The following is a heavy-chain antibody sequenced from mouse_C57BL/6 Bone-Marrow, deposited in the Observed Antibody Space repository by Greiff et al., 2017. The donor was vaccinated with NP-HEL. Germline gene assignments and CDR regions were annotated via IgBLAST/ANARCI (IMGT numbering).Heavy chain of an antibody. V-gene: IGHV1-81*01. CDR1: GYTFTSYG. CDR2: IYPRSGNT. CDR3: AIWLGGYYFDY. Sequence: VQLQQSGAELARPGASVKLSCKASGYTFTSYGISWVKQRTGQGLEWIGEIYPRSGNTYYNEKFKGKATLNADKSSSTAYMELRSLTSEDSAVYFCAIWLGGYYFDYWGQGTTLTVSS. D-gene: IGHD2-2*01. J-gene: IGHJ2*01.